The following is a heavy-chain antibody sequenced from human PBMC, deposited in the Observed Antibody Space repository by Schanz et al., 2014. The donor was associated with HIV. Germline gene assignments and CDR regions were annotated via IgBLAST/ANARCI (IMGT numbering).Heavy chain of an antibody. V-gene: IGHV3-13*01. CDR2: ITTPGDT. J-gene: IGHJ4*02. CDR3: ARGITGNSYGFDY. Sequence: EVQLVESGGGLVQPGGSLRLSCAASGFTFRSYDMHWVRQASGKGLEWVSTITTPGDTYYAASVEGRFTISRDNAKNSLNLQLKSLRAEDTAVYYCARGITGNSYGFDYWGQGALVSVSP. D-gene: IGHD5-18*01. CDR1: GFTFRSYD.